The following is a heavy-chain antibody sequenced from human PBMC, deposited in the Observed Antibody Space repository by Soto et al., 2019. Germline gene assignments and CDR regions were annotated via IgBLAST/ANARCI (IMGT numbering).Heavy chain of an antibody. CDR2: IYYSGST. J-gene: IGHJ3*02. D-gene: IGHD3-22*01. Sequence: SETLSLTCTVSGGSISSGGYYWSWIRQHPGKGLEWIGYIYYSGSTYYNPSLKSRVTISVDTSKNQFSLKLSSVTAADTAVYYCARVGSSDYDSSGYTIDAFDIWGQGTMVTVSS. CDR3: ARVGSSDYDSSGYTIDAFDI. V-gene: IGHV4-31*03. CDR1: GGSISSGGYY.